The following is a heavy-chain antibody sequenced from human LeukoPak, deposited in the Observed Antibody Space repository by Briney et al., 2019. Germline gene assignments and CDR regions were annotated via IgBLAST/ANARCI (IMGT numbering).Heavy chain of an antibody. D-gene: IGHD5-24*01. CDR1: GFTFSSYA. V-gene: IGHV3-23*01. Sequence: SGGSLTFSCAASGFTFSSYAMSWVRQAPEKGLQWVSAISGSGGTIYYADSVKGRFTISRDNSKNTLYLQMNSLRAEDTAVYYCAKVQEMATILPPFHYWGQGTLVTVSS. J-gene: IGHJ4*02. CDR2: ISGSGGTI. CDR3: AKVQEMATILPPFHY.